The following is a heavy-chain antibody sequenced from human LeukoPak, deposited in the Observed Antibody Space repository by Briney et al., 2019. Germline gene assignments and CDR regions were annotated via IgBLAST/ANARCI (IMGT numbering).Heavy chain of an antibody. V-gene: IGHV3-48*03. CDR1: GFTFNSYE. D-gene: IGHD3-3*01. J-gene: IGHJ4*02. CDR2: ISSSGSTI. Sequence: PGGSLRLSCAASGFTFNSYEMNWVRQAPGKGLEWVSYISSSGSTIYYADSVKGRFTISRDNAKNSLYLQMNSLRAEDTAVYYCARDPLSNYDFWSGFLDYWGQGTLVTVSS. CDR3: ARDPLSNYDFWSGFLDY.